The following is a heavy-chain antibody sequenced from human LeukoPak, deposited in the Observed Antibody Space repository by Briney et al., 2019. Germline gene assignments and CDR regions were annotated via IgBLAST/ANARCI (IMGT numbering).Heavy chain of an antibody. J-gene: IGHJ5*02. V-gene: IGHV1-8*01. CDR3: ARVQWLPRGYNWFDP. Sequence: ASVKVSCKASGYTFTSYDINWVRQATGQGLEWMGWMNPNSGNAGYAQKFQGRVTITSNTSISTAYMELRSLRSEETAVYYCARVQWLPRGYNWFDPWGQGTLVTVSS. D-gene: IGHD6-19*01. CDR2: MNPNSGNA. CDR1: GYTFTSYD.